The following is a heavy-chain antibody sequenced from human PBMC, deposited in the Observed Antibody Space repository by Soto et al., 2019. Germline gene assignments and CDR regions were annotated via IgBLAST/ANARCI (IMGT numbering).Heavy chain of an antibody. Sequence: SETLSLTCAVYGGSFSDDYWSWIRQPPGKGLEWIGEINLSGSTAYNPSLKSRVTISLDTSKNQFSLKLTSVTAADTAVFYCARGSITIFGVAPFDPWGQGTLVTVSS. CDR3: ARGSITIFGVAPFDP. D-gene: IGHD3-3*01. J-gene: IGHJ5*02. CDR2: INLSGST. CDR1: GGSFSDDY. V-gene: IGHV4-34*01.